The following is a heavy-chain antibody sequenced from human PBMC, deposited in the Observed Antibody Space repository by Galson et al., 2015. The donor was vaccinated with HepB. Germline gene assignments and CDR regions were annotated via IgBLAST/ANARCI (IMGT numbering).Heavy chain of an antibody. Sequence: SLRLSCAASGFTFSNYGMNWVRQAPGKGLEWVAVILYDGSNEYYADSVKGRFTVSRDNSKSTLYLQMNSLRVEDTAVYYCARDEVQGVRPAAISFDYWGQGTVVTVSS. D-gene: IGHD2-2*02. CDR3: ARDEVQGVRPAAISFDY. CDR1: GFTFSNYG. J-gene: IGHJ4*02. V-gene: IGHV3-30*03. CDR2: ILYDGSNE.